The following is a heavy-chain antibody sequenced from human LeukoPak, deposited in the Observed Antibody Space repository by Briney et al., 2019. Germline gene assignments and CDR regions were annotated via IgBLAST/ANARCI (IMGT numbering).Heavy chain of an antibody. V-gene: IGHV3-20*04. CDR3: ARATYYYDSSGYYHIRDYFDY. D-gene: IGHD3-22*01. Sequence: GGSLRLSCAASGFTFSSYGTHWVRQAPGKGLEWVSGINWNGGSTGYADSVKGRFTISRDNAKNSLYLQMNSLRAEDTALYYCARATYYYDSSGYYHIRDYFDYWGQGTLVTVSS. CDR2: INWNGGST. CDR1: GFTFSSYG. J-gene: IGHJ4*02.